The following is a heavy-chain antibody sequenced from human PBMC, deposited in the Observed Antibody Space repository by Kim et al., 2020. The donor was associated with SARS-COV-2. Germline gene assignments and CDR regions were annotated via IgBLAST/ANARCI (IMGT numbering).Heavy chain of an antibody. CDR3: ARDRVHYYYGMDV. D-gene: IGHD3-10*01. CDR2: IKQDGSEK. CDR1: GFTFSSYW. Sequence: GGSLRLSCAASGFTFSSYWMSWVRQAPGKGLEWVANIKQDGSEKYYVDSVKGRFSISRDNAKTSLYLQMNSLRAEDTAVYYCARDRVHYYYGMDVWGQGTTVTVSS. J-gene: IGHJ6*02. V-gene: IGHV3-7*03.